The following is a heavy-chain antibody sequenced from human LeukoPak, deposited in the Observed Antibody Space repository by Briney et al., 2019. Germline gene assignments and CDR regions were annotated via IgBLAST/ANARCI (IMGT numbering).Heavy chain of an antibody. V-gene: IGHV1-8*03. Sequence: GASVKVSCKASGYTFTSYDINWVRQATGQGLEWMGWMNPNSGNTGYAQKFQGRVTITRNTSISTAYMEPSSLRSEDTAVYYCARDHPGFDAFDIWGQGTMVTVSS. CDR1: GYTFTSYD. CDR3: ARDHPGFDAFDI. CDR2: MNPNSGNT. J-gene: IGHJ3*02.